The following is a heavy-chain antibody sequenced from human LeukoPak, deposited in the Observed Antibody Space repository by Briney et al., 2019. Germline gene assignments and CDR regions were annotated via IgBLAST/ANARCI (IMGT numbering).Heavy chain of an antibody. CDR2: INSSSSTI. Sequence: PGGSLRLSCAASGFTFSSYSMNWVRQAPGKGLEWVSYINSSSSTIYYADSVKGRFTISRDNAKNSLYLQMNSLRAEDTAVYYCATYSSLNRREFQYWGQGTLLTVSS. J-gene: IGHJ1*01. CDR1: GFTFSSYS. V-gene: IGHV3-48*04. D-gene: IGHD3-22*01. CDR3: ATYSSLNRREFQY.